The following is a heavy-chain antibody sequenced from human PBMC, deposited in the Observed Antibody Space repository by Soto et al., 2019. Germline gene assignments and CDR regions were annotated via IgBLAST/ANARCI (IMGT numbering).Heavy chain of an antibody. Sequence: PGGSLRLSCAASGFTFSSYGIHWVRQAPGKGLEWVAVIWYDGSKKYYADSVKGRFTVSRDNSRNTVYLQMNSLRAEDTAVYYCARDSDSRGHYSIFDYWGQGNMVTVSS. V-gene: IGHV3-33*01. D-gene: IGHD3-22*01. J-gene: IGHJ4*02. CDR2: IWYDGSKK. CDR3: ARDSDSRGHYSIFDY. CDR1: GFTFSSYG.